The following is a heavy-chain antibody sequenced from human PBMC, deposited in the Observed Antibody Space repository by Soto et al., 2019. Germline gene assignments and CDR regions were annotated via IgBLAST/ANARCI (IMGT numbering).Heavy chain of an antibody. J-gene: IGHJ1*01. D-gene: IGHD6-13*01. V-gene: IGHV1-69*02. CDR2: IIPILGIA. Sequence: QVQLVQSGAEVKKPGSAVKVSCKASGGTFSSYTISWARQAPEQGLEWMGRIIPILGIANYAQKFQGRVTITADKSTSTAYMELSSLRSEDTAVSYCASPDPYSSSWYAEYFQHWGQGTLVTVSS. CDR1: GGTFSSYT. CDR3: ASPDPYSSSWYAEYFQH.